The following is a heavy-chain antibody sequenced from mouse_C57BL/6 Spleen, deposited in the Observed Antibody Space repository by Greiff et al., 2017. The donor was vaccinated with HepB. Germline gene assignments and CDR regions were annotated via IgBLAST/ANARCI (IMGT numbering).Heavy chain of an antibody. V-gene: IGHV5-17*01. J-gene: IGHJ4*01. CDR2: ISSGSSTI. D-gene: IGHD2-4*01. CDR1: GFTFSDYG. Sequence: EVKVVESGGGLVKPGGSLKLSCAASGFTFSDYGMHWVRQAPEKGLEWVAYISSGSSTIYYADTVKGRFTISRDNAKNTLYLQMTSLRSEDTAMYYCERNFYYDYDGDPYAMDYWGQGTSVTVSS. CDR3: ERNFYYDYDGDPYAMDY.